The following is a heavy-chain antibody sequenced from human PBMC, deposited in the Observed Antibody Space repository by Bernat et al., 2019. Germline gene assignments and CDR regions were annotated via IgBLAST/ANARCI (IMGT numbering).Heavy chain of an antibody. J-gene: IGHJ5*02. CDR3: ARVHEYYYDSSGYYWFDP. V-gene: IGHV4-30-4*01. CDR2: IYYSGST. CDR1: GGSISSGDYY. D-gene: IGHD3-22*01. Sequence: QVQLQESGPGLVKPSQTLSLTCTVSGGSISSGDYYWSLIRQPPGKGLEWIGYIYYSGSTYYNPSLKSRVTMSVDTSKNQFSLKLSSVTAADTAVYYCARVHEYYYDSSGYYWFDPWGQGTLVTVSS.